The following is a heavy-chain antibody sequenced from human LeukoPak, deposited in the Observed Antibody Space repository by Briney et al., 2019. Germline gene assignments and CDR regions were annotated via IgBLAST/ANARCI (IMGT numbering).Heavy chain of an antibody. CDR3: AKPAVDCSSTSCYYYYYYMDV. V-gene: IGHV3-23*01. J-gene: IGHJ6*03. CDR1: GFTFSSYA. CDR2: ISGSGGST. D-gene: IGHD2-2*01. Sequence: GGSLRLSCAASGFTFSSYAMSWVRQAPGKGLEWVSAISGSGGSTYYADSVKGRFTISRDNSKNTLYLQMNSLRAEDTAVYYCAKPAVDCSSTSCYYYYYYMDVWGKGTTVTVPS.